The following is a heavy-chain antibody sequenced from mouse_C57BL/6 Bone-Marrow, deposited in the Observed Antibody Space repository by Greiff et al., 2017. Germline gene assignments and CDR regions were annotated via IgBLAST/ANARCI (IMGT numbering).Heavy chain of an antibody. CDR2: IDPEDGET. D-gene: IGHD1-1*01. CDR1: GFNIKDYY. Sequence: VQLQQSGAELVKPGASVKLSCTASGFNIKDYYMHWVKQRTEQGLEWIGRIDPEDGETIYAPKFQGKATITADKSSNTAYLQLSSLTSEDTAVYYCSREYYGSSPFAYWGQGTLVTVSA. J-gene: IGHJ3*01. V-gene: IGHV14-2*01. CDR3: SREYYGSSPFAY.